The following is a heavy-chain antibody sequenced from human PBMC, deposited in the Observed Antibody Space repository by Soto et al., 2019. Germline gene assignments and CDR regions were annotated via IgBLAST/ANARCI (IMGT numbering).Heavy chain of an antibody. CDR2: ISYDGSNK. CDR3: ARGREYSSSPPLDY. Sequence: QVQLVESGGGVVQPGRSLRLSCAASGFTFSSYAMHWVRQAPGKGLEWVAVISYDGSNKYYADSVKGRFTISRDNSKNTLYLQMNSLRAEDTAVYYCARGREYSSSPPLDYWGQGNLVTVSS. CDR1: GFTFSSYA. D-gene: IGHD6-6*01. V-gene: IGHV3-30-3*01. J-gene: IGHJ4*02.